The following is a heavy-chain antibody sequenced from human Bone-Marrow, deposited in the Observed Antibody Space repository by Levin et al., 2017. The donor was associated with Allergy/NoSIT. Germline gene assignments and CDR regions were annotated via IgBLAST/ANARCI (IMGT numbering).Heavy chain of an antibody. Sequence: PSETLSLTCTVSGDSIINENYYWGWIRQPPGKGLEWIGSVFYSGTTSCNPSLKIRVTISVDTSKNQFSLNLTSVTAADTAIYYCARHDWGVSSAFEIWGQGTMVTVSS. CDR1: GDSIINENYY. CDR2: VFYSGTT. CDR3: ARHDWGVSSAFEI. D-gene: IGHD3-16*01. J-gene: IGHJ3*02. V-gene: IGHV4-39*01.